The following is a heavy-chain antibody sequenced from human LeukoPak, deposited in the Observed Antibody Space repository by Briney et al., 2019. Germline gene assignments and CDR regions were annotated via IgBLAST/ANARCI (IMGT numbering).Heavy chain of an antibody. CDR3: AREAIVGAYYFDY. Sequence: GGSLRLSCAASGFTFSSYGMHWVRQAPGKGLEWVAFIRYDGSNKYYADSVKGRFTISRGNSKNTLYLQMNSLRAEDTAVYYCAREAIVGAYYFDYWGQGTLVTVSS. V-gene: IGHV3-30*02. J-gene: IGHJ4*02. CDR1: GFTFSSYG. D-gene: IGHD1-26*01. CDR2: IRYDGSNK.